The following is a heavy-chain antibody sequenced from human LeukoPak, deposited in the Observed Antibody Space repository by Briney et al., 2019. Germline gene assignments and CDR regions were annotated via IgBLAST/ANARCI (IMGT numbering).Heavy chain of an antibody. CDR1: GLTFSGYW. CDR3: ARLGAYCSSTSCPGGFDY. D-gene: IGHD2-2*01. J-gene: IGHJ4*02. Sequence: GGALRLVCAASGLTFSGYWMIWVRQAPGQGLETVANIKQDGSEKFYVDSVKGRFTISRDNAKNSLFLQMNSLRAEDTAVYYCARLGAYCSSTSCPGGFDYWGQGTLVTVSS. CDR2: IKQDGSEK. V-gene: IGHV3-7*01.